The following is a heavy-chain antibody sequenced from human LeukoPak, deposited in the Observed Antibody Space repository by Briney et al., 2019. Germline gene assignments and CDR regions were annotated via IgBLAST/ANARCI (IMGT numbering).Heavy chain of an antibody. D-gene: IGHD3-3*01. V-gene: IGHV3-66*01. Sequence: GGSLRLSCAASGFTVSSNYMSWVRQAPGKGLEWVSVIYSGGSTYYADSVKGRFTISRDNSKNTLYLQMNSLRAEDTAVYYCAKDIAGRYDFWSGYFDYWGQGTLVTVSS. J-gene: IGHJ4*02. CDR2: IYSGGST. CDR3: AKDIAGRYDFWSGYFDY. CDR1: GFTVSSNY.